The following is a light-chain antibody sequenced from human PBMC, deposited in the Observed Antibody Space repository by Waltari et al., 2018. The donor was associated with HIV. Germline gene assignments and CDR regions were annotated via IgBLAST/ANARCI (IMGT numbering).Light chain of an antibody. CDR3: QQYNSYPWT. CDR2: AAT. J-gene: IGKJ1*01. Sequence: DIQVTQSPSSVSASVGDRVTITCRASQGLTSWLAWYQQKLGEAPKLLIYAATTLQNGVPSRFSGRGSGTDFTLTISSLQADDFATYYCQQYNSYPWTFGQGTKVEIK. V-gene: IGKV1D-16*01. CDR1: QGLTSW.